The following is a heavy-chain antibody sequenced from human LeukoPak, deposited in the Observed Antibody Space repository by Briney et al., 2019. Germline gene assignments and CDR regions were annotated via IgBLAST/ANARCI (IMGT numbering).Heavy chain of an antibody. CDR1: GGTFSSHA. CDR3: ARGDSGYDYGFDN. Sequence: ASVKVSCKASGGTFSSHAISWVRQAPGQGLEWVGGIIPIFGTTNYAQKFQGRVTITTDESTSTGYMELRSLRSDDTAEYYCARGDSGYDYGFDNWGQGTLVTVSS. CDR2: IIPIFGTT. J-gene: IGHJ4*02. V-gene: IGHV1-69*05. D-gene: IGHD5-12*01.